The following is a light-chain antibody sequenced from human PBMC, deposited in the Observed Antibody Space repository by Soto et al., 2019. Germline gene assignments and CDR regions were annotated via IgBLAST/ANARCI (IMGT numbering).Light chain of an antibody. CDR2: DVS. CDR1: SSDVGGYNY. Sequence: QSALAQPASVSGSPGQSITISCTGTSSDVGGYNYVSWYQQHPGKAPKLMIYDVSNRPPGVSNRFSGSKSGNTASLTISGLQAEDEADYYCSSYTSSSTLGVFGTGTKVTVL. J-gene: IGLJ1*01. V-gene: IGLV2-14*01. CDR3: SSYTSSSTLGV.